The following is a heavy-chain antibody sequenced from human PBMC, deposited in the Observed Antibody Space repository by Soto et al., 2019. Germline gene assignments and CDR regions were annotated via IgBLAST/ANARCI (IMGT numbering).Heavy chain of an antibody. D-gene: IGHD3-10*01. V-gene: IGHV1-18*01. J-gene: IGHJ4*02. CDR2: ISAYNGNT. CDR3: ARIIFGELLPSHSGQKALVYYFDY. Sequence: ASVKVSCKASGYTFTSYAMRWVRQAPGQRLEWMGWISAYNGNTKYAQKLQGRVTMTRDTSTSTAYMELRSLRSDDTAVYYCARIIFGELLPSHSGQKALVYYFDYWGQGTQVTVSS. CDR1: GYTFTSYA.